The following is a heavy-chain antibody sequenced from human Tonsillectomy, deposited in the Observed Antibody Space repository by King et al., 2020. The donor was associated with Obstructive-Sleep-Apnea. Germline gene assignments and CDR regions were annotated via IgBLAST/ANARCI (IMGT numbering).Heavy chain of an antibody. V-gene: IGHV4-39*07. CDR2: IYYSGRS. Sequence: QLQESGPGLVKPSETLSLTCTVSGGSISSTSYYWGWIRQPPGKGLEWIGNIYYSGRSYYNPTPKSRVTISVDMSKKQFSLKQSSVTAADTAVYYCAGERDIYGMDVWGQGTTVTVSS. CDR3: AGERDIYGMDV. CDR1: GGSISSTSYY. J-gene: IGHJ6*02.